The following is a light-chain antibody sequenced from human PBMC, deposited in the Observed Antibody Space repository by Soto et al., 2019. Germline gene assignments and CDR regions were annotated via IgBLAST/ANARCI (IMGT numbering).Light chain of an antibody. Sequence: EVVMTHAPATLSVAPSERATLSCWASQSISSNLAWYLQKPGQAPRLLIYGASSRATGIPDRFSGSGSGTDFTLTISRLEPEDFAVYYCQQYGSSPWAFGQGTKV. CDR3: QQYGSSPWA. CDR1: QSISSN. J-gene: IGKJ1*01. V-gene: IGKV3-20*01. CDR2: GAS.